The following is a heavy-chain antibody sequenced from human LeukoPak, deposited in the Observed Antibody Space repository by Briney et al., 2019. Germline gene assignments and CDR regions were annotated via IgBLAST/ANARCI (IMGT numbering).Heavy chain of an antibody. V-gene: IGHV1-69*04. CDR2: IIPILGIA. D-gene: IGHD6-13*01. CDR1: GGTFSIYA. J-gene: IGHJ4*02. Sequence: SVNVSCKASGGTFSIYAISWVRQAPGQGLEWMGRIIPILGIANYAQKFQGRVTITADKSTSTAYMELSSLRSEDTAVYYCARGSSSWETFDYWGQGTLVTVSS. CDR3: ARGSSSWETFDY.